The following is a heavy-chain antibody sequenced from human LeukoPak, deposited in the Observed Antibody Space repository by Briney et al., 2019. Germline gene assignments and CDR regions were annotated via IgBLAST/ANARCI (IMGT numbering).Heavy chain of an antibody. V-gene: IGHV7-4-1*02. CDR1: GYTFTSYA. J-gene: IGHJ4*02. CDR3: ATRNSYDSSGYYYFDY. CDR2: ISTNTGNQ. Sequence: ASVKVSCKASGYTFTSYAMNWVRQAPGQGLEWMGWISTNTGNQTYAQGFTGRFVFSLDTSVSTAYLQISSLKAEDTAVYYCATRNSYDSSGYYYFDYWGQGTLVTVSS. D-gene: IGHD3-22*01.